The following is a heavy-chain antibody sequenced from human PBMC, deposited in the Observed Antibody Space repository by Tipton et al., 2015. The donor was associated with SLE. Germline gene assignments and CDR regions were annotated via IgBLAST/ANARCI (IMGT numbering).Heavy chain of an antibody. V-gene: IGHV4-61*09. D-gene: IGHD3-22*01. J-gene: IGHJ4*02. CDR1: GGSISSGCYY. Sequence: TLSLTCTVSGGSISSGCYYWSWSRQPAGKGLEWVGHIYTSGRPNYNPPLKSRVTISVDTSKKQFSLKLSSVTAADTAVYYCARDIGYYDSSGLDFDYWGQGTLVTVSS. CDR3: ARDIGYYDSSGLDFDY. CDR2: IYTSGRP.